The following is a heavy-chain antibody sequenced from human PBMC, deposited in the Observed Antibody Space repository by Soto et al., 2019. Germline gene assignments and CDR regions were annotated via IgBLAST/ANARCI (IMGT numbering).Heavy chain of an antibody. CDR3: ARGAPHMVVVTYFQN. CDR1: GGTFSSYA. D-gene: IGHD2-21*02. V-gene: IGHV1-69*06. CDR2: IIPMFSTV. Sequence: SVKVSCKASGGTFSSYAISWVRQAPGQGLEWVGGIIPMFSTVHYAQKFRGRVTITADKSTSTAYMELSSLRSEDTAVYYCARGAPHMVVVTYFQNWGQGTLVTVSS. J-gene: IGHJ1*01.